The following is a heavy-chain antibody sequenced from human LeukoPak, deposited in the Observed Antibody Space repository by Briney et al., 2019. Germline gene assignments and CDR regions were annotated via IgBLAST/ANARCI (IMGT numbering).Heavy chain of an antibody. CDR2: INPNSGGT. D-gene: IGHD5-18*01. CDR3: ARDDGYSYGYFSVA. Sequence: RASVKVSCKASGYTFTGYYMHWVRQAPGQGLEWMGWINPNSGGTNYAQKFQGRVTMTRDTSISTAYMELSGLRSDDTAVYYCARDDGYSYGYFSVAWGQGTLVTVSS. V-gene: IGHV1-2*02. CDR1: GYTFTGYY. J-gene: IGHJ4*02.